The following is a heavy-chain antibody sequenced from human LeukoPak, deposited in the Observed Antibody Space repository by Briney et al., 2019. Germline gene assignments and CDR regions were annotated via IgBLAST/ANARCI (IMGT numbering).Heavy chain of an antibody. CDR2: INPNSGGT. J-gene: IGHJ4*02. V-gene: IGHV1-2*06. CDR3: ARAKEIVGATSSFDY. CDR1: GYTFTGYY. D-gene: IGHD1-26*01. Sequence: ASVKVSCKASGYTFTGYYIHWVRQAPGQGLEWMGRINPNSGGTDYAPKFQGRVTMTRDTSISTAFMELSSLRSDDTAVYYCARAKEIVGATSSFDYWGQGTLVTVSS.